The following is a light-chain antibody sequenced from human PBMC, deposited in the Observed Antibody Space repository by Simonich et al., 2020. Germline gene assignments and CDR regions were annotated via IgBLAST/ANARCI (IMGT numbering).Light chain of an antibody. CDR1: QSVLYSSNTKNY. CDR3: QQYYSTPYT. J-gene: IGKJ2*01. Sequence: DIVMTQSPDSLAVSLGERATINCKSSQSVLYSSNTKNYLAWYQQKPEQPPKMLIYWASTRESGVPDRFSGSWSWTDFTLTISSLQAEDVAVYYCQQYYSTPYTFGQGTKLEIK. CDR2: WAS. V-gene: IGKV4-1*01.